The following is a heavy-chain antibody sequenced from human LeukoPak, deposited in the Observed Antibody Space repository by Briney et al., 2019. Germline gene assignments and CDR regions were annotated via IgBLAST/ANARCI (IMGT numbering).Heavy chain of an antibody. CDR2: IYYSGST. V-gene: IGHV4-59*12. CDR1: GGSISSYY. D-gene: IGHD1-26*01. J-gene: IGHJ4*02. CDR3: ASSLLVGATRIDY. Sequence: PSETLSLTCTVSGGSISSYYWSWIRQPPGKGLEWIGYIYYSGSTNYNPSLKSRVTISVGRSKNQFSLKLSSVTAADTAVYYCASSLLVGATRIDYWGQGTLVTVSS.